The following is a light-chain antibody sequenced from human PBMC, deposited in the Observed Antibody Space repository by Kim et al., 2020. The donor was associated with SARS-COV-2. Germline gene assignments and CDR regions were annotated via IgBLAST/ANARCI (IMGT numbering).Light chain of an antibody. Sequence: GQRVSISCSKSSPNFALHTVHSNQRFPGAAPKFLIYSSNQRPSGVPDRFSGSKSGTSASLAISGLQSDNDTPFHCAPWNDSLSGVLFGGGTQLTVL. CDR1: SPNFALHT. V-gene: IGLV1-44*01. J-gene: IGLJ3*02. CDR2: SSN. CDR3: APWNDSLSGVL.